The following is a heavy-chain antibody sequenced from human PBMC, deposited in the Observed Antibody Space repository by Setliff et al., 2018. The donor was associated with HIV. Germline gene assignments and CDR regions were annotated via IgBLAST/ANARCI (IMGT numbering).Heavy chain of an antibody. CDR2: FYPGTGGT. J-gene: IGHJ4*02. Sequence: ASVKVSCKTSGYTFNDFVIHWVRQAPGQRPEYMGWFYPGTGGTGYSPRFQGRLTFSRDTSATTAHVEVNSLTAEDTAVYYCARAAPGGGNDYFGYWGQGALVTVSS. V-gene: IGHV1-3*01. D-gene: IGHD3-16*01. CDR3: ARAAPGGGNDYFGY. CDR1: GYTFNDFV.